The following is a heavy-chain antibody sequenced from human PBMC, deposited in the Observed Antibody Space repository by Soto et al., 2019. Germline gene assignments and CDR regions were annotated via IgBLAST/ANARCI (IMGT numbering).Heavy chain of an antibody. CDR3: ARHPKRDPNILNDAFHI. J-gene: IGHJ3*02. CDR2: IYPGDSDT. V-gene: IGHV5-51*01. CDR1: GYSFTSYW. Sequence: GEYLKISCKGSGYSFTSYWIGCVRQMPVKGLEWMGIIYPGDSDTRYSPSFQGQVTISADKSISTAYLQWSSLKASDTAMYYCARHPKRDPNILNDAFHIWGQGTLVTVSS.